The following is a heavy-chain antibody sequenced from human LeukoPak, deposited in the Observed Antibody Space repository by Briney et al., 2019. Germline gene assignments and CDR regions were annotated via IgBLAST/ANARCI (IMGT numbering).Heavy chain of an antibody. D-gene: IGHD2-2*01. Sequence: VASVKVSCKASGFTFTSSAVQWVRQARGQRLEWIGWIVVGSGNTNYAQKFLERVTITRDMSTSTAYMELSSLRSEDTAVYYCAANIVVVPAAIASLDYWGQGTLVTVSS. J-gene: IGHJ4*02. CDR2: IVVGSGNT. CDR1: GFTFTSSA. V-gene: IGHV1-58*01. CDR3: AANIVVVPAAIASLDY.